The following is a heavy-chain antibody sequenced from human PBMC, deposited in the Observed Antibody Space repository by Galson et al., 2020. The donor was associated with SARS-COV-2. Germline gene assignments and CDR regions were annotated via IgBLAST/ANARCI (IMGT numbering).Heavy chain of an antibody. V-gene: IGHV3-30*18. D-gene: IGHD3-9*01. Sequence: TGGSLRLSCAASGFTFSSYGMHWVRPAPGKGLEWVAVISYDGSTQSYADSVKGRFTISRDNSKNTLYLQMNSLRAEDTAVYYCAKDYRHYDILTGTGDAFDIWGQGTMVTVSS. CDR3: AKDYRHYDILTGTGDAFDI. CDR1: GFTFSSYG. CDR2: ISYDGSTQ. J-gene: IGHJ3*02.